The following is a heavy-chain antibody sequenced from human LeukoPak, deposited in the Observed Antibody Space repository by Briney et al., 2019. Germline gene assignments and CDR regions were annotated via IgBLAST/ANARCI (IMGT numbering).Heavy chain of an antibody. V-gene: IGHV1-8*01. D-gene: IGHD1/OR15-1a*01. J-gene: IGHJ4*02. CDR1: GYTFTNFD. CDR3: ARAPMGTAPLY. Sequence: ASVKVSCKASGYTFTNFDINWVRQAPGQGLEWMGWMNPVSGKAGSAQKFQGRVTLTRDTSISTAYMEVSSLRFDDTAFYYCARAPMGTAPLYWGQGTLVTVSS. CDR2: MNPVSGKA.